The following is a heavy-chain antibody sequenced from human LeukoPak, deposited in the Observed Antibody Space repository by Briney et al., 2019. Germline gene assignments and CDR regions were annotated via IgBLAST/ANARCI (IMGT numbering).Heavy chain of an antibody. J-gene: IGHJ4*02. D-gene: IGHD5-12*01. V-gene: IGHV3-23*01. Sequence: GGSLRLSCVASGFSFNNYAMNWVRQAPGKGLEWVSLIIGGSGSTFYADSVKGRFTVSRDKSKNTLYLQMNSLRAEDTAVYYCAKGAYDYIEIAYFDYWGQGSLVTVSS. CDR2: IIGGSGST. CDR3: AKGAYDYIEIAYFDY. CDR1: GFSFNNYA.